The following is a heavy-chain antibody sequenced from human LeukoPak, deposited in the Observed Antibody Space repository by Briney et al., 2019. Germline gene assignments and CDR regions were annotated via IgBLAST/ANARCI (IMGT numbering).Heavy chain of an antibody. CDR2: ISYDGSNK. J-gene: IGHJ4*02. Sequence: PGGSLRLSCAASGFTFSSYGMHWVRQAPGKGLEWVAVISYDGSNKYYAGSVKGRFTISRDNSKNTLYLQMNSLRAEDTAVYYCAKDRWYYDFWSGYPPEYYFDYWGQGTLVTVSS. CDR3: AKDRWYYDFWSGYPPEYYFDY. D-gene: IGHD3-3*01. V-gene: IGHV3-30*18. CDR1: GFTFSSYG.